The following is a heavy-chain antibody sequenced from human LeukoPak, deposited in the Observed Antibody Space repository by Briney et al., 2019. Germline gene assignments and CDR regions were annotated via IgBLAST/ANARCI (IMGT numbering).Heavy chain of an antibody. CDR3: ARDLSGVTGYTYGRGIDY. CDR2: ISGTSRTI. J-gene: IGHJ4*02. CDR1: GFTFNKYS. Sequence: PGGSLRLSCVASGFTFNKYSMNWVRQAPGKGLQWLSYISGTSRTIYYADSVKGRFAISRDNARNSLYLQMNSLRAEDTAVYYCARDLSGVTGYTYGRGIDYWGQGTLVTVSS. V-gene: IGHV3-48*01. D-gene: IGHD5-18*01.